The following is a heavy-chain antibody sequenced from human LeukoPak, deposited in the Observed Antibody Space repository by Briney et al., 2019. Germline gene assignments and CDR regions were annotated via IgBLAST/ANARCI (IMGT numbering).Heavy chain of an antibody. CDR3: ASQKNYYYYYMDV. Sequence: PSETLSLTCAVHGGSFSGYYWSWIRQPPGKGLEWIGEINHSGSTNYNPSLKSRVAISVDTSKNQFSLKLSSVTAADTAVYYCASQKNYYYYYMDVWGKGTTATVSS. CDR1: GGSFSGYY. J-gene: IGHJ6*03. V-gene: IGHV4-34*01. CDR2: INHSGST.